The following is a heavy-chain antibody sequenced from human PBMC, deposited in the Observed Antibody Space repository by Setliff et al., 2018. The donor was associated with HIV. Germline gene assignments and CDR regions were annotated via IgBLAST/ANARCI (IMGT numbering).Heavy chain of an antibody. CDR1: GGTFNTYA. V-gene: IGHV1-69*13. CDR3: ARVPEIQLSGLVTSWGAFDV. J-gene: IGHJ3*01. CDR2: IIPIFNIA. Sequence: ASVKVSCKASGGTFNTYAMNWVRQAPGQGLEWMGHIIPIFNIANYAQKFQDRITITADESTRTAYMELSSLRSEDTAVYYCARVPEIQLSGLVTSWGAFDVWGQGTRVTVSS. D-gene: IGHD3-3*01.